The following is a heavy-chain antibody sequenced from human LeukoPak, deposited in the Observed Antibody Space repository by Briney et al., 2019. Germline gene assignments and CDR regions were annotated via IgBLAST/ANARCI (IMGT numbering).Heavy chain of an antibody. V-gene: IGHV3-23*01. D-gene: IGHD3-10*01. J-gene: IGHJ4*02. CDR2: ISDSSGST. CDR3: ARDVRKQGLWS. Sequence: GGPLRLSCAVSGITLSNYGMSWVRQAPGKGLEWVAGISDSSGSTNYADSLKGRFTISRDTSKNTLYLQMSSLRAEDTAVYYCARDVRKQGLWSWGQGTLVTVSS. CDR1: GITLSNYG.